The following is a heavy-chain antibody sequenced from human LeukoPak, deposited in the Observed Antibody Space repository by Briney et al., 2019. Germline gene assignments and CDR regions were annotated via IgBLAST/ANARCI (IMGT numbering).Heavy chain of an antibody. Sequence: GASVKVSCKASGGTFSSHAISWVRQAPGQGLEWMGGIIPIFGTANYAQKFQGRVTITADESTSTAYMELSSLRSEDTAVYYCARGPHYDFWRGYFDYWGQGTLVTVSS. CDR1: GGTFSSHA. CDR3: ARGPHYDFWRGYFDY. D-gene: IGHD3-3*01. CDR2: IIPIFGTA. V-gene: IGHV1-69*13. J-gene: IGHJ4*02.